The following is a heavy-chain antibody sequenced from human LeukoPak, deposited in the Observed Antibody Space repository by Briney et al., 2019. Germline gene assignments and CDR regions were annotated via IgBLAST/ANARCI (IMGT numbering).Heavy chain of an antibody. CDR1: GYTFTSYD. Sequence: ASVKVSCKASGYTFTSYDINWVRQATGQGLEWMGWMNPNSGNTGYAQEFQGRVTMTRNTSISTAYMELSSLRSEDTAVYYCASSVQYCSSTSCLDYYYAMDVWGQGTTVTVSS. D-gene: IGHD2-2*01. J-gene: IGHJ6*02. V-gene: IGHV1-8*01. CDR3: ASSVQYCSSTSCLDYYYAMDV. CDR2: MNPNSGNT.